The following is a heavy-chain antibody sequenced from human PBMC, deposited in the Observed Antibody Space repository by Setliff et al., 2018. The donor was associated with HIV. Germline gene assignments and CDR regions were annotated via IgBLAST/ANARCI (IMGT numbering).Heavy chain of an antibody. Sequence: GGSLRLSCAASGVTFSSFAMHWVRQAPGTGLQCMAVISTDGSEKYYADSVKGRFTISRDNSKNTLYLQMNSLRAEDTAVYYCAKDSDYGDYHFYGMDVWGQGTTVTVSS. CDR2: ISTDGSEK. CDR3: AKDSDYGDYHFYGMDV. CDR1: GVTFSSFA. J-gene: IGHJ6*02. D-gene: IGHD4-17*01. V-gene: IGHV3-30*04.